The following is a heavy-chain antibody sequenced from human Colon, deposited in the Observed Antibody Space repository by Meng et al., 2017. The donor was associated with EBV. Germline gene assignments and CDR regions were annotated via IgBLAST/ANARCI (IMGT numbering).Heavy chain of an antibody. CDR1: VYTFTNYG. CDR2: INAYNGDT. Sequence: QAKLVHSGGEVKKPGASVKVSCKASVYTFTNYGITWVRQAPGKGLEWMGWINAYNGDTNYAQTLQGRVTMNTDTSTSTAYMELRSLRSDDTAVYYCARVEVGITSGDYWGQGTLVTVSS. V-gene: IGHV1-18*01. CDR3: ARVEVGITSGDY. J-gene: IGHJ4*02. D-gene: IGHD1-26*01.